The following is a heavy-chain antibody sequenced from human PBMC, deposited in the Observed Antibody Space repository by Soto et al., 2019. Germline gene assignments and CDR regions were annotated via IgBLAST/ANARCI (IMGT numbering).Heavy chain of an antibody. J-gene: IGHJ6*01. CDR3: AREEVIVAGSRPPYSYSYSGMDV. CDR2: IVPMFGTT. CDR1: GGTFSSYA. Sequence: QVQLVQSGAEVKKPGSSVQVSCKASGGTFSSYAFTWVRQAPGQGLEWMGGIVPMFGTTSYAQQFQGRVTIPSDESTSTAYMELSSLRCADTAVYYCAREEVIVAGSRPPYSYSYSGMDVWGQGTTVTVSS. D-gene: IGHD6-19*01. V-gene: IGHV1-69*05.